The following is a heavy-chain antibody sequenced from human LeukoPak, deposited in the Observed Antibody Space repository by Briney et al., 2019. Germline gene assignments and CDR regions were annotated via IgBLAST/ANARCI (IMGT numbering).Heavy chain of an antibody. D-gene: IGHD2-2*01. CDR1: GYTFTRYD. CDR2: INPGGDIT. Sequence: VASVKVSCKASGYTFTRYDMHWVRQAPGQGLEWMGVINPGGDITTYAQKFQDRITMTRDTSTSTVFMELSSLRSEDTAMYYCARDVDQLLLFDSWGQGTLVTVSS. V-gene: IGHV1-46*01. J-gene: IGHJ4*02. CDR3: ARDVDQLLLFDS.